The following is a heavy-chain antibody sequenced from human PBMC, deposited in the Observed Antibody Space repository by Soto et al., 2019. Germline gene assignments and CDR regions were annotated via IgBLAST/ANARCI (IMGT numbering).Heavy chain of an antibody. CDR3: ARHMAPGDYFDY. CDR1: GGSISSSSYY. CDR2: IYYSGST. D-gene: IGHD3-10*01. Sequence: SETLSLTCTVSGGSISSSSYYWGWIRQPPGKGLEWIGSIYYSGSTYYNPSLKSRVTISVDTPKNQFSLKRSSVTAADTAVYYCARHMAPGDYFDYWGQGTLVTVSS. V-gene: IGHV4-39*01. J-gene: IGHJ4*02.